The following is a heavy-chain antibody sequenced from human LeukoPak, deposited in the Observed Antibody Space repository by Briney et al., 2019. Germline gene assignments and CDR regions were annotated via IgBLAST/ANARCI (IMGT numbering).Heavy chain of an antibody. CDR2: ISGSGGST. D-gene: IGHD1-26*01. CDR3: AKEVIVGVSFDY. V-gene: IGHV3-23*01. CDR1: GFTFSSYS. J-gene: IGHJ4*02. Sequence: GGSLRLSCAASGFTFSSYSMNWVRQAPGKGLEWVSAISGSGGSTYYADSVKGRFTISRDNSKNTLYLQMNSLRAEDTAVYYCAKEVIVGVSFDYWGQGTLVTVSS.